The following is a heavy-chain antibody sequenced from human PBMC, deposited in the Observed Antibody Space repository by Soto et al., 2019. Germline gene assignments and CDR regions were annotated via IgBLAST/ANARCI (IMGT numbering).Heavy chain of an antibody. CDR1: GGTFSSYA. CDR3: ARDRVAVASYSFDY. V-gene: IGHV1-69*06. J-gene: IGHJ4*02. CDR2: IIPIFGTA. Sequence: SVKVSCKASGGTFSSYAISWVRQAPGQGLEWMGGIIPIFGTANYTQKFQGRVTITADKSTSTAYMEPSSLRSEDTAVYYCARDRVAVASYSFDYWGQGTLVTVSS. D-gene: IGHD6-19*01.